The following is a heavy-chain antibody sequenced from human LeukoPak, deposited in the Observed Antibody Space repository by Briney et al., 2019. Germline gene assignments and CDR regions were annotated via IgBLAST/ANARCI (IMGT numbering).Heavy chain of an antibody. D-gene: IGHD2-8*01. V-gene: IGHV3-30*04. CDR2: ISNDGSNK. J-gene: IGHJ4*02. Sequence: GGSLRLSCAASGFSFSSYAMHWVRQAPGKGLEWVAVISNDGSNKYYADSVKGRFTISRDNAKNSLFLQMNSLRAEDTAVYYCVRNGPFDYWGQGTLVTVSS. CDR3: VRNGPFDY. CDR1: GFSFSSYA.